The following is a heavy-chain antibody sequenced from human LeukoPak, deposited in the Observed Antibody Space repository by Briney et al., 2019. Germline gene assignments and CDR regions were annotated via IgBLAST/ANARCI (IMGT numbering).Heavy chain of an antibody. D-gene: IGHD6-13*01. J-gene: IGHJ4*02. V-gene: IGHV3-30*03. CDR2: ISYDGSNK. CDR1: GFTFSSYG. Sequence: GSLRLSCAASGFTFSSYGMHWVRQAPGKGLEWVAVISYDGSNKYYADSVKGRFTISRDNSKNTLYLQMNSLRAEDTAVYYCASWQQLPLTTFDYWAQGTLVTVSS. CDR3: ASWQQLPLTTFDY.